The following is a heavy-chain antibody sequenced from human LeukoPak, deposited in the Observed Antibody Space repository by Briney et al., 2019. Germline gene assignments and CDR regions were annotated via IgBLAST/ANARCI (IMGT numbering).Heavy chain of an antibody. CDR2: ISGSGGST. Sequence: PGGSLRLSCAASGFTFSSYAMSWVRQAPGKGLEWVSAISGSGGSTYYADSVKGRFTISRDNSKNTLYLQMNSLRAEDTAVYYCARHVRVVTAQLYWYFDLWGRGTLVTVSS. V-gene: IGHV3-23*01. CDR1: GFTFSSYA. D-gene: IGHD2-21*02. CDR3: ARHVRVVTAQLYWYFDL. J-gene: IGHJ2*01.